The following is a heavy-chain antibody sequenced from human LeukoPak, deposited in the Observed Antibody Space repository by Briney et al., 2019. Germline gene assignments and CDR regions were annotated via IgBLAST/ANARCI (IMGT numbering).Heavy chain of an antibody. CDR1: GYTFTGYY. CDR2: INPNSGGT. CDR3: ARESGTSVLTSDY. V-gene: IGHV1-2*02. D-gene: IGHD1-7*01. Sequence: ASVTVSCKASGYTFTGYYMHWVRQAPGQGLEWMGWINPNSGGTNYAQKFQGRVTMTRDTSISTAYMELSRLRSDDTAVYYCARESGTSVLTSDYWGQGTLVTVSS. J-gene: IGHJ4*02.